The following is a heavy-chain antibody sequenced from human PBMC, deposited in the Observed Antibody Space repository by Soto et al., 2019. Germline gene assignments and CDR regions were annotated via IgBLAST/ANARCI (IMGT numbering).Heavy chain of an antibody. Sequence: QVQLVQSGAEVKAPGSSLKVSCKFSGGTFNSYAITWVRQVPGQGLEWMGGIIPILGTTNSAQKFLGRVTITADTSTNTADMDLSHLRSEDTAVYYCARARVRFLRQTHNAYAIDVWGQGTTVTVSS. CDR3: ARARVRFLRQTHNAYAIDV. V-gene: IGHV1-69*06. J-gene: IGHJ6*02. CDR2: IIPILGTT. CDR1: GGTFNSYA. D-gene: IGHD3-3*01.